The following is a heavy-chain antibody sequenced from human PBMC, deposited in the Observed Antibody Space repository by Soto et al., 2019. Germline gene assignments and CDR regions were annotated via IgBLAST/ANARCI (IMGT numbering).Heavy chain of an antibody. Sequence: ASVKVSCKASGYTFTSYGISWVRQAPGQGLEWMGWISAYNGNTNYAQKLQGRVTMTTDTSTSTAYMELRSLRSDDTAVYYCAYCPQIVVVGDSNWFDHWGQGTLVTVSS. D-gene: IGHD2-2*01. CDR2: ISAYNGNT. V-gene: IGHV1-18*01. J-gene: IGHJ5*02. CDR3: AYCPQIVVVGDSNWFDH. CDR1: GYTFTSYG.